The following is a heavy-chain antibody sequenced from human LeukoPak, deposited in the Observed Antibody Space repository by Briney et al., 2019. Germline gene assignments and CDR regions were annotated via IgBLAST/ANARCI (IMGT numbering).Heavy chain of an antibody. Sequence: SETLSLTCAVYGGSFSGYYWSWIRQPPGKGLEWIGEINHSGSTNYNPSLKSRVTISVDTSKNQFSLKLSSVTAADTAVYYCARRKRFGGTRYFDYWGQGTLVTVSS. D-gene: IGHD3-10*01. J-gene: IGHJ4*02. V-gene: IGHV4-34*01. CDR1: GGSFSGYY. CDR3: ARRKRFGGTRYFDY. CDR2: INHSGST.